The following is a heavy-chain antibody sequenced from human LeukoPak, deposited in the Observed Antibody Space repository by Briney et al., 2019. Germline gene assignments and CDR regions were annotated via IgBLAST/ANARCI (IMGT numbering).Heavy chain of an antibody. J-gene: IGHJ4*02. D-gene: IGHD3-10*01. V-gene: IGHV3-30*03. CDR3: ARVGDSEDY. Sequence: GGSLRLSCAASGFTFSSNGMNWVRQAPGKGLEWVAVISYDGSNKYYADSVKGRFTISRDNSKNTLYLQMNSLRAEDTAVYYCARVGDSEDYWGQGTLVTVSS. CDR1: GFTFSSNG. CDR2: ISYDGSNK.